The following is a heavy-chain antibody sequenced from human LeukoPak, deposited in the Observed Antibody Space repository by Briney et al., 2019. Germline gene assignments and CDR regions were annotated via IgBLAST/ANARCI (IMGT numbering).Heavy chain of an antibody. CDR3: AKDLKMAYYDFWSGYSDY. D-gene: IGHD3-3*01. V-gene: IGHV3-7*01. CDR2: IKQDGSEK. J-gene: IGHJ4*02. CDR1: GFTFSSYW. Sequence: GGSLRLSCAASGFTFSSYWMSWVRQAPGKGLKWVANIKQDGSEKYYVDSVKGRFTISRDNSKNTLYLQMNSLRAEDTAVYYCAKDLKMAYYDFWSGYSDYWGQGTLVTISS.